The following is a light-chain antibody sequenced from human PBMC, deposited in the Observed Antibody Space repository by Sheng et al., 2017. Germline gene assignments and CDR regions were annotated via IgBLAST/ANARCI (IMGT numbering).Light chain of an antibody. CDR1: SSNIGAGYD. CDR3: QSYDSSLRSFV. J-gene: IGLJ1*01. CDR2: GNT. V-gene: IGLV1-40*01. Sequence: QSVLTQPPSVSGAPGQRVTISCTGSSSNIGAGYDVHWYHQLPGTAPKLLIYGNTNRPSGVPDRFSGSRSGTSASLAITGLQAEDEADYYCQSYDSSLRSFVFGTGTRVSVL.